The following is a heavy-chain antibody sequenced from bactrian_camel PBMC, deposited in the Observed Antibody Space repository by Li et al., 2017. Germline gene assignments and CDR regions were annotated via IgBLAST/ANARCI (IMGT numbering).Heavy chain of an antibody. Sequence: VQLVESGGGLVQPGGSLRLSCAASGFTFSRYYMSWVRQAPGKEREGVGCISRGGETTAYADSVKGRFTISRDNAKKTLYLQMNSLKPEDTAMYYCAAGRSCFNGDTKRDYWGQGTQVTVS. V-gene: IGHV3S40*01. J-gene: IGHJ4*01. CDR1: GFTFSRYY. D-gene: IGHD3*01. CDR2: ISRGGETT. CDR3: AAGRSCFNGDTKRDY.